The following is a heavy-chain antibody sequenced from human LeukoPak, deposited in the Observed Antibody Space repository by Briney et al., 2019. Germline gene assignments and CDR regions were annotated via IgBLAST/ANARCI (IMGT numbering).Heavy chain of an antibody. CDR3: ARDREEGYCTNGVCYLGAFDI. J-gene: IGHJ3*02. V-gene: IGHV3-30-3*01. Sequence: GGSLRLSCAASGFTFSTYAMHWVRQAPGKGLEWVAVISYDGSNKYYADSVKGRFTISRDNSNNTLYLQMNSLRIEDTAVYYCARDREEGYCTNGVCYLGAFDIWGQGTMVTVSS. D-gene: IGHD2-8*01. CDR2: ISYDGSNK. CDR1: GFTFSTYA.